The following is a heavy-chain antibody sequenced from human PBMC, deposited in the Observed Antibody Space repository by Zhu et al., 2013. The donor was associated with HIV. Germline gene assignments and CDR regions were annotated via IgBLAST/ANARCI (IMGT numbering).Heavy chain of an antibody. CDR2: IHPYSGNT. V-gene: IGHV1-2*02. D-gene: IGHD7-27*01. J-gene: IGHJ4*02. Sequence: QVQLVQSGAEVKKPGASVKVSCKTSGYSFTSYDINWVRQAPGQGLEWMGWIHPYSGNTNYAQQFQDRLSVTRDTSISTFYMELTSLTSDDTAVYFCARDNNWGPDYWGQGTLITVSS. CDR1: GYSFTSYD. CDR3: ARDNNWGPDY.